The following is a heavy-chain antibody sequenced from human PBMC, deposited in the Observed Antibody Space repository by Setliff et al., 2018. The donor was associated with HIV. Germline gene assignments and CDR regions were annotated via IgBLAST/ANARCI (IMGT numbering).Heavy chain of an antibody. V-gene: IGHV4-34*01. CDR1: GASFSDYS. D-gene: IGHD3-3*01. Sequence: PSETLSLTCAVYGASFSDYSWSWIRQPPGKGLEWIGEINHSGTTNYNASLKSRVTISVDMSKNQYSLNLNYVTAADTAAYYCALVGPRVGIFGSITRYFDYWGQGTLVTVSS. J-gene: IGHJ4*02. CDR3: ALVGPRVGIFGSITRYFDY. CDR2: INHSGTT.